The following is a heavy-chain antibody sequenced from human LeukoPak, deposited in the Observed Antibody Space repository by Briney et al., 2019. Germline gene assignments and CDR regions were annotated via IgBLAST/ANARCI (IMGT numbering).Heavy chain of an antibody. CDR3: ARGRLNY. CDR2: IKQDGSEK. V-gene: IGHV3-7*01. J-gene: IGHJ4*02. D-gene: IGHD5-12*01. CDR1: GFTFSNYW. Sequence: GGPLRLSCAASGFTFSNYWMTWVRQTPGKGLEWMAIIKQDGSEKYYVDSVKGRFTISRDNAKNSLYLQMNSLSAEDTAVYYCARGRLNYWGQGTLVTVSS.